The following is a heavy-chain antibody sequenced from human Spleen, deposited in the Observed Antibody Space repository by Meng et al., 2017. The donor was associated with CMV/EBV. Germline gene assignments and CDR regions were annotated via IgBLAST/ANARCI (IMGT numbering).Heavy chain of an antibody. V-gene: IGHV4-39*07. Sequence: SETLSLTCDVSGGSITTTSHYWAWIRQPPGKGLECIGSIFYTGSTYYNPALRSRLSMSVDTSKSRFSLKLTSVTAADTAVYYCARISRDNFWSGYYGDYWGRGTLVTVSS. CDR2: IFYTGST. CDR3: ARISRDNFWSGYYGDY. D-gene: IGHD3-3*01. J-gene: IGHJ4*02. CDR1: GGSITTTSHY.